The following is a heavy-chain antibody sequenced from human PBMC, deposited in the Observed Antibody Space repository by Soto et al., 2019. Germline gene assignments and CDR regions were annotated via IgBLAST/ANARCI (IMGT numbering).Heavy chain of an antibody. CDR3: ARGPYCGGDCRGPLGWFDP. CDR1: GGSFSGYY. J-gene: IGHJ5*02. Sequence: QVQLQQWGAGLLKPSETLSLTCAVYGGSFSGYYWSWIRQPPGKGLEWIGEINHSGSTNYNPSIKSRVTISVDTSKNQFSLKLSSVTAADTAVYYCARGPYCGGDCRGPLGWFDPWGQGTLVTVSS. V-gene: IGHV4-34*01. CDR2: INHSGST. D-gene: IGHD2-21*02.